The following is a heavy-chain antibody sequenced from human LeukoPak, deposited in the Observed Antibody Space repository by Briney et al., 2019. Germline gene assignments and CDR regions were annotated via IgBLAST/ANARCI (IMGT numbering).Heavy chain of an antibody. D-gene: IGHD3-10*01. CDR3: ARDRDGYNDY. V-gene: IGHV1-46*01. J-gene: IGHJ4*03. CDR2: IHPGGGST. Sequence: ASLKVSCKASGYTFTSYYMHWVRQTPGQGLEWMGIIHPGGGSTSHAQKFQGRVTMTRDTSTSTVYMELSSLRSEDTAVYYCARDRDGYNDYWGQGTLISVSS. CDR1: GYTFTSYY.